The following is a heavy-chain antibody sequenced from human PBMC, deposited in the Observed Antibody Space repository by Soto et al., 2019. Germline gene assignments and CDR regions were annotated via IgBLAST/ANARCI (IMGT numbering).Heavy chain of an antibody. D-gene: IGHD2-15*01. V-gene: IGHV4-34*01. CDR3: ARGFLCSGGSCYSGYFDY. Sequence: SLTCAVYGGSFSGYYWSWIRQPPGKGLEWIGEINHSGSTNYNPSLKSRVTISVDTSKNQFSLKLSSVTAADTAVYYCARGFLCSGGSCYSGYFDYWGQGTLVTVSS. CDR1: GGSFSGYY. J-gene: IGHJ4*02. CDR2: INHSGST.